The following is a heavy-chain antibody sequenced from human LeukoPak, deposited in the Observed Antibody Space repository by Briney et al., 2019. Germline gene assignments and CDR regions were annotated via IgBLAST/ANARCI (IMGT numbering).Heavy chain of an antibody. CDR3: ASLDYAPQGFDY. CDR2: INHSGST. V-gene: IGHV4-34*01. J-gene: IGHJ4*02. D-gene: IGHD4-17*01. CDR1: GGSFSGYY. Sequence: PSETLSLTCAVYGGSFSGYYWSWIRQPPGKGLEWIGEINHSGSTNYNPSLKSRVTISVDTSKNQFSLKLSSVTAADTAVYYCASLDYAPQGFDYWGQGTLVTVSS.